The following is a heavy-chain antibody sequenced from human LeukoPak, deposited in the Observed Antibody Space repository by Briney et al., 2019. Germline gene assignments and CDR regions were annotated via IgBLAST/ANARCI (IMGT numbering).Heavy chain of an antibody. D-gene: IGHD6-13*01. J-gene: IGHJ4*02. Sequence: SETLSLTCTVSGYSISSGYYWGWIRQPPGKGLEWIGEINHSGSTNYNPSLKSRVTISVDTSKNQFSLKLSSVTAADTAVYYCARGTAAAGAATFDYWGQGTLVTVSS. CDR2: INHSGST. CDR3: ARGTAAAGAATFDY. CDR1: GYSISSGYY. V-gene: IGHV4-38-2*02.